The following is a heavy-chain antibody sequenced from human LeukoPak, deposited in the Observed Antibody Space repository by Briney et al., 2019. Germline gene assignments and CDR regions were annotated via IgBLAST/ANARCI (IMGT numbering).Heavy chain of an antibody. Sequence: GSLRLSCAASGFTFSSYAMTWVRQAPGKGLEWVSGISSSGGTTYHADSVKGRFTISRDNFKNTLYLQMNSLRAEDTAVYYCVRKASYYDSSEDGYFDLWGRGTLVTVSS. D-gene: IGHD3-22*01. CDR2: ISSSGGTT. CDR1: GFTFSSYA. V-gene: IGHV3-23*01. CDR3: VRKASYYDSSEDGYFDL. J-gene: IGHJ2*01.